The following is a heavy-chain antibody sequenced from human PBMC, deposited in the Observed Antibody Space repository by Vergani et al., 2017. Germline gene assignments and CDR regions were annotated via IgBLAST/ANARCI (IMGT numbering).Heavy chain of an antibody. D-gene: IGHD6-19*01. V-gene: IGHV1-69*13. Sequence: QVQLVQSGAEVKKPGASVKVSCKASGGTFSSYAISWVRQAPGQGLEWMGRIIPIFGTANYAQKFQGRVTITADESTSTAYMELSSLRSEDTAVYYCARDRRAGTRPYYYYYGMDVWGQGTTVTVSS. CDR1: GGTFSSYA. J-gene: IGHJ6*02. CDR2: IIPIFGTA. CDR3: ARDRRAGTRPYYYYYGMDV.